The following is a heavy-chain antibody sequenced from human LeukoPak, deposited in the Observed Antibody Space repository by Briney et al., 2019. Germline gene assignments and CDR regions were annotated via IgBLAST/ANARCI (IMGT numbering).Heavy chain of an antibody. CDR2: IYPAGNT. D-gene: IGHD6-13*01. CDR3: ATREYSSSWSLYYYYYGMDV. J-gene: IGHJ6*02. Sequence: GGSLRLSCALSGLIVSNSYMSWVRQAPGKGLEWLAVIYPAGNTNNADSVKGRFTISRDNSKNTLYLQMNSLRAEDTAVYYCATREYSSSWSLYYYYYGMDVWGQGTTVTVSS. V-gene: IGHV3-53*05. CDR1: GLIVSNSY.